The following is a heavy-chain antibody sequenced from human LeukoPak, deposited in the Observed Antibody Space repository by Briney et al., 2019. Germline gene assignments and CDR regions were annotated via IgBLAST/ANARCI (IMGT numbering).Heavy chain of an antibody. CDR3: ARRAGYSVSWHYFDY. CDR2: IYPGDSDT. CDR1: EFTFTSYW. J-gene: IGHJ4*02. Sequence: GESLKISCKGSEFTFTSYWIGWVRQMPGAGLEWMGFIYPGDSDTRYSPSFQGQVTISADKSISTAYLQWSSLKASDSAMYFCARRAGYSVSWHYFDYWGQGTLVTVSS. D-gene: IGHD6-13*01. V-gene: IGHV5-51*01.